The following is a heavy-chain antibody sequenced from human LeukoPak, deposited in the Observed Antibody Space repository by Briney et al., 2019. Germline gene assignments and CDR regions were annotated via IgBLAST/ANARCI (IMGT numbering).Heavy chain of an antibody. CDR2: IYSGGST. D-gene: IGHD3-10*01. V-gene: IGHV3-53*01. CDR1: GFTVSSNY. J-gene: IGHJ3*02. Sequence: PGGSLRLSCAASGFTVSSNYMSWVRQASGKGLEWVSVIYSGGSTYYADSVKGRFTISRDNSKNTLYLQMNSLRAEDTAVYYCARVAAGHLDAFDIWGQGTMVTVSS. CDR3: ARVAAGHLDAFDI.